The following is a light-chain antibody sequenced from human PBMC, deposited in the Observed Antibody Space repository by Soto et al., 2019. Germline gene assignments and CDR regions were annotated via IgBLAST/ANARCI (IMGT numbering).Light chain of an antibody. CDR2: GAS. Sequence: EIVFTPSPAPPSFSPRERNSPSLRASQSVTNTYLAWYQQKPGQAPRLLFYGASVRATGIPDRFSGSGSGTDFTLTISRLEPEDCAVYYCQQYASSARTFGPGTKV. J-gene: IGKJ1*01. CDR1: QSVTNTY. CDR3: QQYASSART. V-gene: IGKV3-20*01.